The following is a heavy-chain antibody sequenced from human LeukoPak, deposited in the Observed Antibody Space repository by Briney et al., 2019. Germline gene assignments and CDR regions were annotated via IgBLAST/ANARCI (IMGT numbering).Heavy chain of an antibody. CDR3: ARGRPHGNDY. V-gene: IGHV3-74*01. J-gene: IGHJ4*02. D-gene: IGHD4-23*01. CDR1: GFTFSSYH. Sequence: GGSLRLSCAASGFTFSSYHMNWVRQVPGKGLVWVSRIVSDGSNTNYADSVKGRFTISRDNAKNTLYLQMNSLRVEDTAVYYCARGRPHGNDYWGQGTLVTVSS. CDR2: IVSDGSNT.